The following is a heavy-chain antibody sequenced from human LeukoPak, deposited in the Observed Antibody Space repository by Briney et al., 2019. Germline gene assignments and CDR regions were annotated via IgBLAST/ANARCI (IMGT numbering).Heavy chain of an antibody. D-gene: IGHD6-19*01. CDR3: ARPPKYSSGIDY. J-gene: IGHJ4*02. CDR1: GFTFSSYS. CDR2: ISSSSSYI. V-gene: IGHV3-21*01. Sequence: GGSLRLSCAASGFTFSSYSMNWVRQAPGKGLQWVSSISSSSSYIYYADSVKGRFTISRDNAKNSLYLQMNSLRAEDTAVYYCARPPKYSSGIDYWGQGTLVTVSS.